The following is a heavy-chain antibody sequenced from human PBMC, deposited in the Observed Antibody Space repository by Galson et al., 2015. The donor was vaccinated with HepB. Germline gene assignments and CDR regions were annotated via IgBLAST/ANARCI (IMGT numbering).Heavy chain of an antibody. CDR2: IDPSDSYT. CDR3: ARTVDTAMVRSHYGMDV. CDR1: GYSFTSYW. V-gene: IGHV5-10-1*01. J-gene: IGHJ6*02. Sequence: QSGAEVKKPGESLRISCKGSGYSFTSYWISWVRQMPGKGLEWMGRIDPSDSYTNYSPSFQGHVTISADKTISTAYLQWSSLKASDTAMYYCARTVDTAMVRSHYGMDVWGQGTTVTVSS. D-gene: IGHD5-18*01.